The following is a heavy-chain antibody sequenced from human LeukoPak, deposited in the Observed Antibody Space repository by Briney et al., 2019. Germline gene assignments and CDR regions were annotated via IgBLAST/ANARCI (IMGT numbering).Heavy chain of an antibody. J-gene: IGHJ4*02. CDR3: VRILAYCGGDCSFFDY. Sequence: SETLSLTCTVSGGSISSYYWSWIRQPPGKGLEWIGYIYYSGSTNYNPSLKSRVTISVDTSKNQFSLKLSSVTAAGTAVYYCVRILAYCGGDCSFFDYWGQGTLVTVSS. V-gene: IGHV4-59*01. CDR1: GGSISSYY. D-gene: IGHD2-21*01. CDR2: IYYSGST.